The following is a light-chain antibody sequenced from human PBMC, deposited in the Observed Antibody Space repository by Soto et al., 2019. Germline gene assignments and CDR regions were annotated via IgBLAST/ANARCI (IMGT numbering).Light chain of an antibody. J-gene: IGKJ1*01. CDR3: LQHKSYPWT. V-gene: IGKV1-17*01. Sequence: DIQMTQSPSSLSASVGDRVTITCRASQGIRSDLCWYQHKPGKAPKRLVYAAFTLQAGVPSRFSGSGSGTEFTLTISSLQPEDFATDFCLQHKSYPWTFGQGTKVDIK. CDR2: AAF. CDR1: QGIRSD.